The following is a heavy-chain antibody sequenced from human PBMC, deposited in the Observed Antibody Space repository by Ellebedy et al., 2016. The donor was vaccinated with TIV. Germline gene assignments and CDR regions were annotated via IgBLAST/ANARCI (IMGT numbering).Heavy chain of an antibody. CDR3: AIDGDDYDL. J-gene: IGHJ4*02. CDR2: IDRGSRDL. Sequence: GESLKISXAASGFTVSSFYMSWIRQAPGKGLEWVSYIDRGSRDLYYADSVKGRFTISRDNVKKSLYLQMNNLRDEDTAIYYCAIDGDDYDLWGQGTLVTVS. CDR1: GFTVSSFY. D-gene: IGHD4-17*01. V-gene: IGHV3-48*02.